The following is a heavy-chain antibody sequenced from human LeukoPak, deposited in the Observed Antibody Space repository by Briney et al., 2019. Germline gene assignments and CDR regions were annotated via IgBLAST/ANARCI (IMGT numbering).Heavy chain of an antibody. Sequence: SETLSLTCTVSGGPISSYYWSWIRQPPGKGLEWIGYIYYSGSTNYNPSLKSRVTISVDTSKNQFSLKLSSVTAADTAVYYCARDIPLTHWGQGTLVTVSS. CDR1: GGPISSYY. CDR2: IYYSGST. CDR3: ARDIPLTH. V-gene: IGHV4-59*01. J-gene: IGHJ4*02.